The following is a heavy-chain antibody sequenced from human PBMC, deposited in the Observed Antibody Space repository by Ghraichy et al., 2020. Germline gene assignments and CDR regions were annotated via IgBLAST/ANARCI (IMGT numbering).Heavy chain of an antibody. CDR2: IYYSGNT. J-gene: IGHJ6*03. CDR1: GGSISSGGYY. Sequence: SETLSLTCTVSGGSISSGGYYWSWIRQHPGKGLEWIGYIYYSGNTNYNPSLKSRVTISVDTSKNQFSLKLSSVTAADTAVYYCARDYAHHMDVWGKGTTVTVSS. CDR3: ARDYAHHMDV. D-gene: IGHD4-17*01. V-gene: IGHV4-31*03.